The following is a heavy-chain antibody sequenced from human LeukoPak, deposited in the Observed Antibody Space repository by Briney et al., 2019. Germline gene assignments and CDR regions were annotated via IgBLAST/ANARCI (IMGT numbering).Heavy chain of an antibody. J-gene: IGHJ4*02. CDR2: INHGGST. CDR3: AREPDFWSGYYDY. Sequence: SETLSLTCAIYGGSFSGYQWSWVRQPPGKGLEWIGEINHGGSTNYSPSLKSRLTISEDTSKNQFSLKLSSVTAADTAVYYCAREPDFWSGYYDYWGQGTLVTVSS. CDR1: GGSFSGYQ. D-gene: IGHD3-3*01. V-gene: IGHV4-34*01.